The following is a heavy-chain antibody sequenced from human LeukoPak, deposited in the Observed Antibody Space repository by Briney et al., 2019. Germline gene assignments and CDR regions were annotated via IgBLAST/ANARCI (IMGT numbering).Heavy chain of an antibody. J-gene: IGHJ4*02. CDR2: IYPGDSDT. CDR1: GYSFTNYW. CDR3: ARQYSGTYYRSFDY. D-gene: IGHD3-10*01. V-gene: IGHV5-51*01. Sequence: GESLKISCKGSGYSFTNYWIGWARQMPGKGLEWRGVIYPGDSDTRYSPSFQGQVTISADKSISTAYLQWSSLKASDTATYYCARQYSGTYYRSFDYWGQGTLVTVSS.